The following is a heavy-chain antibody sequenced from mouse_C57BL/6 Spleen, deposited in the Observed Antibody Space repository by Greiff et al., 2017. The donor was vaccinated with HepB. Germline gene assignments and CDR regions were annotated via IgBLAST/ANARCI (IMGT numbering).Heavy chain of an antibody. D-gene: IGHD2-3*01. CDR2: IHPNSGST. J-gene: IGHJ3*01. CDR3: AREVIYVGYPAWFAY. V-gene: IGHV1-64*01. CDR1: GYTFTSYW. Sequence: VQLQQPGAELVKPGASVKLSCKASGYTFTSYWMHWVKQRPGQGLEWIGMIHPNSGSTNYNEKFKSKATLTVDKSSSTAYMQLSSLTSEDSAVYYCAREVIYVGYPAWFAYWGQGTLVTVSA.